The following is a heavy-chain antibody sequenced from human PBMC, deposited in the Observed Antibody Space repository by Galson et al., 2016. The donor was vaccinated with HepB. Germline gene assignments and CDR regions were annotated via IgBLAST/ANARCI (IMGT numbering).Heavy chain of an antibody. CDR3: AKGKSAGGIDWFDP. CDR2: ISGGVGT. D-gene: IGHD3-16*01. CDR1: GFTFSSYA. Sequence: SLRLSCAASGFTFSSYAMSWVRQAPGKGLEWVSTISGGVGTYYADSVKGRFTISRDNSKNTLFLQMNSLRADDTAVYYCAKGKSAGGIDWFDPWGQGTLVTVSS. V-gene: IGHV3-23*01. J-gene: IGHJ5*02.